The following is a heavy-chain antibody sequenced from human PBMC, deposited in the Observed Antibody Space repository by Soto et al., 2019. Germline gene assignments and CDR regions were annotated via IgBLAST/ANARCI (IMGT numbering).Heavy chain of an antibody. CDR3: ARGSPATSSSTRGHPSNFDY. CDR2: INAGNGNT. J-gene: IGHJ4*02. CDR1: GYTFTSYA. V-gene: IGHV1-3*01. D-gene: IGHD2-2*01. Sequence: ASVKVSCKASGYTFTSYAMHWVRQAPGQRLEWMGWINAGNGNTKYSQKFQGRVTITRDTSASTAYMELSSLRSEDTAVYYCARGSPATSSSTRGHPSNFDYWGQGTLVTVSS.